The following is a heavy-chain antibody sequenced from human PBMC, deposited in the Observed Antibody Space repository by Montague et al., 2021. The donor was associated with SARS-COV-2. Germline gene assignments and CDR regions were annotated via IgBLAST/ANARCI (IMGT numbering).Heavy chain of an antibody. J-gene: IGHJ3*02. V-gene: IGHV4-39*01. D-gene: IGHD2-2*01. CDR3: ARRNYCSSSSCYNGGFDN. Sequence: SETLSLTCTVSGGSIGTGYYFWSWIRQSPGKGLEWLGTVFYRGNTYYNPSLKSRVTISVDTSTNQFSLKLTPVTVAETAIYFCARRNYCSSSSCYNGGFDNWGQGAVVTVSS. CDR1: GGSIGTGYYF. CDR2: VFYRGNT.